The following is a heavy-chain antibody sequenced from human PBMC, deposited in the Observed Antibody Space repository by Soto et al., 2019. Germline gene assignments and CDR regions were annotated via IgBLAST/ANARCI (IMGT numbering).Heavy chain of an antibody. CDR1: GFTFSSYD. Sequence: EVQLAESGGGMVQPGGSLRLSCVASGFTFSSYDMHWVRQAPGKGLEYVSSISSNGGTTYYGNSVKGRFTISRDNSKNALYLQMGSLGAADVAVYYCVRRVSGDDDYWGQGTLVTVSS. D-gene: IGHD3-10*01. V-gene: IGHV3-64*01. J-gene: IGHJ4*02. CDR3: VRRVSGDDDY. CDR2: ISSNGGTT.